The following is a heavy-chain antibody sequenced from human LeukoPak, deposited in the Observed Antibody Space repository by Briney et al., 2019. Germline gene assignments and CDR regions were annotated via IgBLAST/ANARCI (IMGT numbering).Heavy chain of an antibody. V-gene: IGHV4-39*07. CDR3: ARVAGYMIEDYFDY. CDR2: IYYSGST. CDR1: GGSISSSSYY. J-gene: IGHJ4*02. D-gene: IGHD3-22*01. Sequence: PSETLSLTCTVSGGSISSSSYYWGWIRQPPGKGLEWIGSIYYSGSTYYNPSLKSRVTISVDTSKNQFSLKLSSVTAADTAVYYCARVAGYMIEDYFDYWGQGTLVTVSS.